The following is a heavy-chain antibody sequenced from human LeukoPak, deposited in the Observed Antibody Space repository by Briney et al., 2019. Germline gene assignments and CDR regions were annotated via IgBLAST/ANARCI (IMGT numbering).Heavy chain of an antibody. CDR3: ARVSGYSGYGFRYYFDY. Sequence: PGGSLGLSCAASGFTFSSYWMSWVRQAPGKGLEWVANIKQDGSEKYYVDSVKGRFTISRDNAKNSLYLQMNSLRAEDTAVYYCARVSGYSGYGFRYYFDYWGQGTLVTVSS. D-gene: IGHD5-12*01. V-gene: IGHV3-7*03. J-gene: IGHJ4*02. CDR2: IKQDGSEK. CDR1: GFTFSSYW.